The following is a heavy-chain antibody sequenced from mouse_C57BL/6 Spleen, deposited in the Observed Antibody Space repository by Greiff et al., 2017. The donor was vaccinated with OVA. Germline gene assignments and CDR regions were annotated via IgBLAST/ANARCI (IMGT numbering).Heavy chain of an antibody. CDR2: IWSDGSA. CDR3: ARHGLYYGYFDV. Sequence: QVQLKESGPGLVAPSQSLSITCTVSGFSLTSYGVHWVRQPPGKGLEWLVVIWSDGSATYNSALKSRLSISKDNSKSQVFLKMNSLQTDDTAMYYCARHGLYYGYFDVWGTGTTVTVSS. D-gene: IGHD3-1*01. CDR1: GFSLTSYG. J-gene: IGHJ1*03. V-gene: IGHV2-6-1*01.